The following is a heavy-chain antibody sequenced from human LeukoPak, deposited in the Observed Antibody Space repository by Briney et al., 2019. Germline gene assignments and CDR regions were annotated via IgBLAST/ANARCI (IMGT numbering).Heavy chain of an antibody. CDR2: IYYSGST. CDR3: ARSLIVAAAPGGY. D-gene: IGHD2-2*01. Sequence: PSETLSLTCTVSGGSISSHYWSWIRQPPGKGLEWIGYIYYSGSTNYNPSLKSRVTISVDTSKNQFSLKLSSLTAADTAVYYCARSLIVAAAPGGYWGQGTLVSVSS. CDR1: GGSISSHY. J-gene: IGHJ4*02. V-gene: IGHV4-59*11.